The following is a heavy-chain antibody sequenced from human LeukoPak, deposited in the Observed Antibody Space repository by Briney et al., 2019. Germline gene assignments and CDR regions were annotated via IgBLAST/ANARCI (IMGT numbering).Heavy chain of an antibody. D-gene: IGHD4-23*01. CDR3: ASTLAPQSPVAG. Sequence: SETLSLTCTVSGGSINTYYWSWIRQPPGKGLEWIGYLYNSGTTNYNPSLKSRVSISGDTSKNQFSLKLSSVTAADTAVYYCASTLAPQSPVAGWGQGTLVTVSS. V-gene: IGHV4-59*08. J-gene: IGHJ4*02. CDR1: GGSINTYY. CDR2: LYNSGTT.